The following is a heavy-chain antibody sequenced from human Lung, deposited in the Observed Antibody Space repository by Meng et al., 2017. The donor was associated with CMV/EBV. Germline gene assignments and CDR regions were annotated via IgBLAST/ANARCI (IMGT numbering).Heavy chain of an antibody. Sequence: SCAASGFTFSDYEMNWVRQAPGKGLEWISYISSSGGAKYYADSVKGRFTISRDNAKNSLYLQMNSLRAEDTAIYYCARLEAGDKLNRNDYWGQGXLVTVSS. CDR2: ISSSGGAK. D-gene: IGHD1-1*01. J-gene: IGHJ4*02. CDR3: ARLEAGDKLNRNDY. CDR1: GFTFSDYE. V-gene: IGHV3-48*03.